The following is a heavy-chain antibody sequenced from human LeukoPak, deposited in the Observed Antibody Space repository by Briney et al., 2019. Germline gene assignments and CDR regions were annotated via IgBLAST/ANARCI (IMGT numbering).Heavy chain of an antibody. D-gene: IGHD2-21*02. Sequence: ASVKVSCKASGYTFTGYYMHWVRQAPGQGLEWMGLINPNSGGNNYAQKFQGRVTMTRDTSISTAYMELSRLRSDDTAVYYCARVSVTLRPLDYWGEGSLVTVSS. CDR2: INPNSGGN. J-gene: IGHJ4*02. CDR1: GYTFTGYY. CDR3: ARVSVTLRPLDY. V-gene: IGHV1-2*02.